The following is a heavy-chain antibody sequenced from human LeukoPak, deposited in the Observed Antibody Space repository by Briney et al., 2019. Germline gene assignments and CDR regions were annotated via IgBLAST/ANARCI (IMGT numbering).Heavy chain of an antibody. V-gene: IGHV4-61*02. CDR2: IYTSGST. J-gene: IGHJ3*02. CDR1: GGSISSGSYY. CDR3: ARGRRYGAFDT. D-gene: IGHD1-14*01. Sequence: SETLSLTCTVSGGSISSGSYYWSWIRQPAGKGLEWIGRIYTSGSTNYNPSLKSRVTISVDTSKNQFSLKLSSVTAADTAVYYCARGRRYGAFDTWGQGTMVTVSS.